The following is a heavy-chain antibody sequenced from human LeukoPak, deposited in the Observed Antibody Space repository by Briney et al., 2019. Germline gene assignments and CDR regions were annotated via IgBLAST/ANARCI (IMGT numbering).Heavy chain of an antibody. V-gene: IGHV1-18*01. Sequence: ASVKVSCKASGYTFTSYGISWVRQAPGQGLERMGWISAYNGNTNYAQKLQGRVTMTTDTSTSTAYMELRSLRSDDTAVYYCARDSPTYSSSSPSDYWGQGTLVTVSS. J-gene: IGHJ4*02. CDR3: ARDSPTYSSSSPSDY. CDR2: ISAYNGNT. D-gene: IGHD6-6*01. CDR1: GYTFTSYG.